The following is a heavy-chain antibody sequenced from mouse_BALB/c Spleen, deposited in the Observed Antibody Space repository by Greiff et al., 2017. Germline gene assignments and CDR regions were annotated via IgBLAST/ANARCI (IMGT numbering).Heavy chain of an antibody. CDR2: INPSSGYT. Sequence: QVQLKESAAELARPGASVNMSCKASGYTFTSYSMHWVKQRPGQGLEWIGYINPSSGYTEYNQKFKDKTTLTADKSSSTAYMQLSSLTSEDSAVYYCARFMITTGFAYWGQGTLVTVSA. J-gene: IGHJ3*01. V-gene: IGHV1-4*02. CDR1: GYTFTSYS. CDR3: ARFMITTGFAY. D-gene: IGHD2-4*01.